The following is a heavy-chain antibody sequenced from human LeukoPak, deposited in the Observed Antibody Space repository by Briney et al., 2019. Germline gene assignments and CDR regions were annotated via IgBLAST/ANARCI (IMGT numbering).Heavy chain of an antibody. D-gene: IGHD3-3*01. V-gene: IGHV3-23*01. CDR2: ISFSGGST. CDR1: GFTFSSYS. CDR3: AKDGGITIFGVVIIPY. Sequence: PGGSLRLSCAASGFTFSSYSMNWVRQAPGKGLEWVSAISFSGGSTYYADSVKGRFTISRDNSKNTLYLQMNSLRAEDTAVYYCAKDGGITIFGVVIIPYWGQGTLVTVSS. J-gene: IGHJ4*02.